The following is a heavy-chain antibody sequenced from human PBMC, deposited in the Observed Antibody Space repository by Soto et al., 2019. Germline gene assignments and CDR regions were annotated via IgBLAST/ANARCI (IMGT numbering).Heavy chain of an antibody. Sequence: QVQLVQSGAEVKKPGSSVKVSCKASGGTFSSYAISWVRQAPGQGLEWMGGIIPIFGTANYAQKFQGRVTITADKSTSTAYMELSSLRSEDTAVYYCASPDITFRGVIVTHYYYYGMDVWGQGTTVTVSS. CDR2: IIPIFGTA. D-gene: IGHD3-16*02. CDR1: GGTFSSYA. V-gene: IGHV1-69*06. CDR3: ASPDITFRGVIVTHYYYYGMDV. J-gene: IGHJ6*02.